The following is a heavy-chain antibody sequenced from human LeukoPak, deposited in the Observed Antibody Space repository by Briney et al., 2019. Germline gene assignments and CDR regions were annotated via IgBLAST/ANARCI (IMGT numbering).Heavy chain of an antibody. CDR3: AKDSGAYDYLDY. J-gene: IGHJ4*02. Sequence: GRSLRLSCAASGFTFDDYAMHWVRQASGKGLEWVSGISWNSGSIGYADSVKGRFTISRDNAKNSLYLQMNSLRAEDTALYYCAKDSGAYDYLDYWGQGTLVTVSS. CDR2: ISWNSGSI. D-gene: IGHD1-26*01. CDR1: GFTFDDYA. V-gene: IGHV3-9*01.